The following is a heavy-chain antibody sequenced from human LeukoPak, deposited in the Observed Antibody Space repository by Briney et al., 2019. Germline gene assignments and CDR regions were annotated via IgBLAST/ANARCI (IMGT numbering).Heavy chain of an antibody. CDR2: IYYSGST. J-gene: IGHJ4*01. CDR3: VRLTGMYRAVIYYFDY. D-gene: IGHD3-10*01. Sequence: SETLSLTCTVSGSSISGYYWSCIRRPPGKGLEWIGYIYYSGSTNYNPSLKSRVTISVDTSKNQFSLKLNSVTAADTAVYYCVRLTGMYRAVIYYFDYWGHGTLVSVSS. V-gene: IGHV4-59*08. CDR1: GSSISGYY.